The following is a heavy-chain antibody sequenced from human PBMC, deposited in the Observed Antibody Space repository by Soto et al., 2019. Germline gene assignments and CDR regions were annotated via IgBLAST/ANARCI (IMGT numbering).Heavy chain of an antibody. CDR2: IIPIFGTA. Sequence: GASVKVSCKASGYTFTGYYMHWVRQAPGQGLEWMGGIIPIFGTANYAQKLQGRVTITADKSTSTAYMELSSLRSEDTAVYYCARDTMVRGVTSSWGQGTLVTVSS. CDR1: GYTFTGYY. D-gene: IGHD3-10*01. CDR3: ARDTMVRGVTSS. V-gene: IGHV1-69*06. J-gene: IGHJ4*02.